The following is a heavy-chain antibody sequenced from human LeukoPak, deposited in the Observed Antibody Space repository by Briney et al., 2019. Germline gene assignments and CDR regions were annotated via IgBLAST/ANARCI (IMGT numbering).Heavy chain of an antibody. Sequence: GGSLRLSCAASAITFSTYAMSWVRQAPGKGLECVSVISGGAGSTYYADSVKGRFTISRDNSKNTLYLQMNSLRAEDTAVYYCTRLLGATDAFDIWGQGTMVTVSS. D-gene: IGHD1-26*01. CDR3: TRLLGATDAFDI. J-gene: IGHJ3*02. V-gene: IGHV3-23*01. CDR2: ISGGAGST. CDR1: AITFSTYA.